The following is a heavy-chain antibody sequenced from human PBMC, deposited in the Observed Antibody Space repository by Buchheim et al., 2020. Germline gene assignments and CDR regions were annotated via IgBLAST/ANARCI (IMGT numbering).Heavy chain of an antibody. J-gene: IGHJ6*02. D-gene: IGHD1-26*01. CDR2: ISGSGGST. CDR3: AKDRWELLSRYYYYGMDV. V-gene: IGHV3-23*01. CDR1: GFTFSSYA. Sequence: EVQLLESGGGLVQPGGSLRLSCAASGFTFSSYAMSWVRQAPGKGLEWVSAISGSGGSTYYADSVKGRFTISRDNSKNTLYLQMNSLRAEDTAVYYCAKDRWELLSRYYYYGMDVWGQGTT.